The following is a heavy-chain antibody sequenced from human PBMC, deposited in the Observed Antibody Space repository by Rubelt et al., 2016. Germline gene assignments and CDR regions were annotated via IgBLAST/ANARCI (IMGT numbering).Heavy chain of an antibody. CDR1: GFTFSSYT. V-gene: IGHV4-34*10. CDR2: INHRGRT. CDR3: ARISSSGWGRYFDP. Sequence: VQLVESGGGLVKPGGSLRLSCAASGFTFSSYTMNWVRQSPGKGLEWIGEINHRGRTNFNPSLKSRLTMSVDTAKNQISLNLTSVTTADTAIYYCARISSSGWGRYFDPWGQGTLVTVSS. D-gene: IGHD3-22*01. J-gene: IGHJ4*02.